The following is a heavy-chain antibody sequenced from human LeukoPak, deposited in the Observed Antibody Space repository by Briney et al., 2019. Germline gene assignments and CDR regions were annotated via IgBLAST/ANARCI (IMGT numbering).Heavy chain of an antibody. V-gene: IGHV1-2*04. D-gene: IGHD3-22*01. Sequence: ASVKVSCKAPGYTFTGYYMHWVRQAPGQGLEWMGWINPNSGGTNYAQKFQGWVTMTRDTSISTAYMELSRLRSDDTAVYYCARGLDNYDSSGYYYDYWGQGTLVTVSS. CDR3: ARGLDNYDSSGYYYDY. CDR1: GYTFTGYY. J-gene: IGHJ4*02. CDR2: INPNSGGT.